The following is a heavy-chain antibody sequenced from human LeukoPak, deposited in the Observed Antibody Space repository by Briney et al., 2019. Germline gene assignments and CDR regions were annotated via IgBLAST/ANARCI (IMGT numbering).Heavy chain of an antibody. CDR2: INHSGRT. V-gene: IGHV4-34*01. CDR3: AEGHRYSSSWYWSHWFDP. Sequence: SETLSLTCAVYGGSLSNYYWIWIRQPPGKGLEWIGEINHSGRTHYNPSLKSRVTISIDTSKNQFSLKLSSVTAADTAVYYCAEGHRYSSSWYWSHWFDPWGQGTLVTVSS. CDR1: GGSLSNYY. J-gene: IGHJ5*02. D-gene: IGHD6-13*01.